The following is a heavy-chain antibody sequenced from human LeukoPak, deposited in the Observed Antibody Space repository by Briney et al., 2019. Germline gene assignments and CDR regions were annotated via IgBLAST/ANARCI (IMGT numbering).Heavy chain of an antibody. D-gene: IGHD5-18*01. Sequence: ASVKVSCRASGYTFTNYGISWVRQAPGQGLQWMGWISAYSGNTNYAQKLQSRVIMTTDTSTSTAYMELRSLRSDDTAVYYCARDWAAMVTFVDYWGQGTLVTVSS. J-gene: IGHJ4*02. CDR1: GYTFTNYG. V-gene: IGHV1-18*01. CDR3: ARDWAAMVTFVDY. CDR2: ISAYSGNT.